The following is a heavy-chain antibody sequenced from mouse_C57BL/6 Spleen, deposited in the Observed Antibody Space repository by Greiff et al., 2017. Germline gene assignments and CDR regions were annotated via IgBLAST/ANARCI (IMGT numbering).Heavy chain of an antibody. CDR3: ARSDSSGPNWFAY. D-gene: IGHD3-2*02. CDR1: GFNIKNTY. V-gene: IGHV14-3*01. Sequence: EVQLQQSVAELVRPGASVKLSCTASGFNIKNTYMHWVKQRPEQGLEWIGRIDPANGNTKYAPKFQGKATITADTSSNTAYLLLSSLTSEDTAIYSCARSDSSGPNWFAYWGQGTLVTVSA. J-gene: IGHJ3*01. CDR2: IDPANGNT.